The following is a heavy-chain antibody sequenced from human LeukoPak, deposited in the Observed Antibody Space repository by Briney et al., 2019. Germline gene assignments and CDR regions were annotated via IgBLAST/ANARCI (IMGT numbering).Heavy chain of an antibody. D-gene: IGHD2/OR15-2a*01. Sequence: GPLRLSCAASGFTFRSYWMTWVRQAPGKGLEWVANIKQDGSEKNYVDSVEGRFTISRDNAKNSLYLQMNSLRAEDTAVYYCATEKFCTSTTCLYHFQFWGQGTLVTVSS. CDR3: ATEKFCTSTTCLYHFQF. J-gene: IGHJ4*02. CDR2: IKQDGSEK. V-gene: IGHV3-7*01. CDR1: GFTFRSYW.